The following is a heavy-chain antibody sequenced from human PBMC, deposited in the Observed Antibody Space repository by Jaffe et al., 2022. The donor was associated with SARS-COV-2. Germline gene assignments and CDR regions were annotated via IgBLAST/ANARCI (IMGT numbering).Heavy chain of an antibody. CDR2: IYPDDSDT. D-gene: IGHD6-6*01. CDR3: ARMGKIAPRKNWFDP. Sequence: EVQLVQSGAEVKKPGESLKISCKGSGYSFTTYWIGWVRQMPGKGLECMGIIYPDDSDTRYSPSFQGQVTISADKSISTAYLQWSSLKASDTAIYYCARMGKIAPRKNWFDPWGQGTLVTVSS. J-gene: IGHJ5*02. V-gene: IGHV5-51*01. CDR1: GYSFTTYW.